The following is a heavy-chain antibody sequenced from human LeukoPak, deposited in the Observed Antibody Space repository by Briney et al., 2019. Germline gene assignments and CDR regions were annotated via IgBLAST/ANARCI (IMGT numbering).Heavy chain of an antibody. CDR3: VRGTGGGYNP. CDR1: GYTFTGNH. Sequence: ASVKVSCKASGYTFTGNHLHWARLAPGQGLEWLGWINPDSGDTIYAQKFQGRVTMSRDTSISTVFMELNFLASDDTAVYYCVRGTGGGYNPWGQGTLVTVSS. CDR2: INPDSGDT. J-gene: IGHJ5*02. D-gene: IGHD3-16*01. V-gene: IGHV1-2*02.